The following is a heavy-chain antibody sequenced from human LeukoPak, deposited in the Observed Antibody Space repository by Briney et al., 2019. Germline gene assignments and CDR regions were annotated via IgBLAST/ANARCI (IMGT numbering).Heavy chain of an antibody. V-gene: IGHV1-46*01. J-gene: IGHJ4*02. Sequence: ASVKVSCKASGYTFTSYYMHWVRQAPGQGLEWMGIINPSGGSTSYAQKFQGRVTMTRDTSTSTVYMELSSLRSEDTAVYYRARDSLPYGDYGGSLGYWGQGTLVTVSS. CDR2: INPSGGST. D-gene: IGHD4-17*01. CDR3: ARDSLPYGDYGGSLGY. CDR1: GYTFTSYY.